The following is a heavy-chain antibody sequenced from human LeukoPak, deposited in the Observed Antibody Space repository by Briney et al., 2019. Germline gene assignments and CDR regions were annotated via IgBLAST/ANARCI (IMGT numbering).Heavy chain of an antibody. D-gene: IGHD4-17*01. V-gene: IGHV4-38-2*01. CDR2: IYHSGST. CDR1: GYSISSGYY. Sequence: ETLSFTCAVSGYSISSGYYWGWIRQPPGKGLEWIGSIYHSGSTYYNPSLKSRVTISVDTSKNQFSLKLSSVTAADTAVYYCARWDDYGDGPDYWGQGTLVTVSS. J-gene: IGHJ4*02. CDR3: ARWDDYGDGPDY.